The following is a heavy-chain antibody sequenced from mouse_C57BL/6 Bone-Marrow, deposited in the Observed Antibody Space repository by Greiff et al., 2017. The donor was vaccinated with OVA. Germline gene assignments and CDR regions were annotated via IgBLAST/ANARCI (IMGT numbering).Heavy chain of an antibody. CDR1: GFSLSTSGMG. CDR2: IYWDDDK. J-gene: IGHJ3*01. V-gene: IGHV8-12*01. D-gene: IGHD4-1*01. CDR3: ARRATGTWGFAY. Sequence: QVTLKVCGPGILQSSQTLSLTCSFSGFSLSTSGMGVSWIRQPSGKGLEWLAHIYWDDDKRYHPSLKSRLTISKDTSRNQVFLKITSVDTADTATYYCARRATGTWGFAYWGQGTLVTVSA.